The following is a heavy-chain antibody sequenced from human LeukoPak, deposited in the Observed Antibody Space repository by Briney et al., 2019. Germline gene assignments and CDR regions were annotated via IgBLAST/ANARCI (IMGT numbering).Heavy chain of an antibody. J-gene: IGHJ4*02. CDR3: AKVPTYSSSWYAFYFDY. V-gene: IGHV1-18*01. D-gene: IGHD6-13*01. CDR2: ISTYNGNT. Sequence: ASVKVSCKASGYTFTSYGISWVRQAPGQGLEWWGWISTYNGNTHYAQKLQGRVTMTTDTSTTTAYMELRSLRSDDTAVYYCAKVPTYSSSWYAFYFDYWGQGTLVTVSS. CDR1: GYTFTSYG.